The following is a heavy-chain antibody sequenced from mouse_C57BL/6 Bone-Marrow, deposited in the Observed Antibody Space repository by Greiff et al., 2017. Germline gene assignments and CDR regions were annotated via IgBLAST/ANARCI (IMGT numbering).Heavy chain of an antibody. CDR3: SSFYGNDFDF. D-gene: IGHD2-1*01. CDR2: IDPEIGDT. V-gene: IGHV14-4*01. Sequence: VQLQQSGAELVRPGASVKLSCTASGFNIKDDYIHWVKQRLEQGLEWIGWIDPEIGDTEYASKFQGKATITSDTSSNTAYLQLSSLTSEDTYVFYRSSFYGNDFDFWGQGAPLTVAS. J-gene: IGHJ2*01. CDR1: GFNIKDDY.